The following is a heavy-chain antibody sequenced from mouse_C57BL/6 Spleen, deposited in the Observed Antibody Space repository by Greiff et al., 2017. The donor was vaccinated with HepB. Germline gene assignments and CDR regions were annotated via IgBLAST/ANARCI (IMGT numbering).Heavy chain of an antibody. CDR1: GYSFTDYN. J-gene: IGHJ2*01. CDR3: AKGDIVTTHFDY. V-gene: IGHV1-39*01. Sequence: VQLKQSGPELVKPGASVKISCKASGYSFTDYNMNWVKQSNGKSLEWIGVIKPNYGTTSYNQKFKGKSTLTVDQSSSTAYMQLNSLTSEASAVYYCAKGDIVTTHFDYWGQGTTLTVSS. CDR2: IKPNYGTT. D-gene: IGHD2-5*01.